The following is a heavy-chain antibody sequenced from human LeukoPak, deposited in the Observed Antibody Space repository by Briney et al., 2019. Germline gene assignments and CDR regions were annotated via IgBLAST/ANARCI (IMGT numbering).Heavy chain of an antibody. CDR3: AKAPILVSGSFDY. J-gene: IGHJ4*02. D-gene: IGHD5/OR15-5a*01. V-gene: IGHV3-23*01. CDR2: ISGSGGST. Sequence: GGSLRLSCAASGFTFSSYAMSWVRQAPGKGLEWVSAISGSGGSTYYADSVKGRFTISRDNSKNTLYLKMNSLRAEDTAVYYCAKAPILVSGSFDYWGQGVLVTVSS. CDR1: GFTFSSYA.